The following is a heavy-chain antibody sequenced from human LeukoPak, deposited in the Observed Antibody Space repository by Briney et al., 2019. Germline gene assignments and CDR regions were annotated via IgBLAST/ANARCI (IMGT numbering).Heavy chain of an antibody. CDR3: AKDRLAAAGTRTGNNWFDP. V-gene: IGHV3-23*01. Sequence: GGSLRLSCAASGFTFSSYAMSWVRQAPGKGLEWVSAISGSGGSTYYADSVKGRFTISRDNSKNTLYLQMNSLRAEDTAVYYCAKDRLAAAGTRTGNNWFDPWGQGTLVTVSS. CDR1: GFTFSSYA. J-gene: IGHJ5*02. D-gene: IGHD6-13*01. CDR2: ISGSGGST.